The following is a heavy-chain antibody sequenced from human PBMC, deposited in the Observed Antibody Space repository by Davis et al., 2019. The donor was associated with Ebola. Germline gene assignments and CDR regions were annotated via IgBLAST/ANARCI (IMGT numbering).Heavy chain of an antibody. Sequence: ASVKVSCKASGYTFTSYGISWVRQAPGQGLEWMGWISAYNGNTNYAQKFQGRVTMTTDTSTATAYMELRSLRSDDTAVYFCARAPRRTEDLVHAMDVWGQGTTVTVSS. CDR3: ARAPRRTEDLVHAMDV. J-gene: IGHJ6*02. D-gene: IGHD2-15*01. CDR2: ISAYNGNT. CDR1: GYTFTSYG. V-gene: IGHV1-18*04.